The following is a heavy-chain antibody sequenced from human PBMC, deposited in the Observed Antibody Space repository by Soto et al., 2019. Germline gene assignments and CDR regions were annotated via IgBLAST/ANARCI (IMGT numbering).Heavy chain of an antibody. D-gene: IGHD1-1*01. J-gene: IGHJ3*02. CDR3: ASPNWAGQDAFDI. CDR1: GYTFTNYY. CDR2: INPTGDST. Sequence: QMQLVQSGAEVKKPGASVEVSCKASGYTFTNYYVHWVRQAPGEGLKWMGMINPTGDSTTYAQKFQGRVTMTRDTSTSTVYMELYSLRSEETAVYYCASPNWAGQDAFDIWGQGTMVTVSS. V-gene: IGHV1-46*01.